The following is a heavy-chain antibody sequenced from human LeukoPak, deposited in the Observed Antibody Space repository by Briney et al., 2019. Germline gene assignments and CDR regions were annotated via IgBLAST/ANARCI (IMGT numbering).Heavy chain of an antibody. CDR1: GFSLSTSGMC. V-gene: IGHV2-70*01. CDR2: IDWDDDK. Sequence: SGPALVKPTPPLTLTCTFSGFSLSTSGMCVSWIRQPPVKALEWLALIDWDDDKYYSTSLKTRPTISKDTSKNQVVLTMTNMDPVDTATYYCARTTATMITHYYYYYMDVWGKGTTVTVSS. CDR3: ARTTATMITHYYYYYMDV. D-gene: IGHD3-16*01. J-gene: IGHJ6*03.